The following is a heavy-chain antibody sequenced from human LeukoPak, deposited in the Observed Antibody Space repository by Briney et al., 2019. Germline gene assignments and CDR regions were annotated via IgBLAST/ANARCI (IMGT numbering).Heavy chain of an antibody. V-gene: IGHV3-48*01. CDR2: ISSDRGTR. Sequence: PGGSLRLSCGASGLTFSTYSMNWVRQAPGKGLEWVSSISSDRGTRYYADSVKGRFTISRDNAKNSLYLQMNSLRAEDTAVYYCARAAQPGFDPWGQGTLVTVSS. D-gene: IGHD1-14*01. CDR3: ARAAQPGFDP. J-gene: IGHJ5*02. CDR1: GLTFSTYS.